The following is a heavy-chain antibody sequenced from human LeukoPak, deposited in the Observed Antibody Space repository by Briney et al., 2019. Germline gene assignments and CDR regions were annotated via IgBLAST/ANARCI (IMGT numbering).Heavy chain of an antibody. D-gene: IGHD6-13*01. V-gene: IGHV4-34*01. CDR2: INHSGST. J-gene: IGHJ4*02. CDR3: AREYSSSWYLGY. CDR1: GGSFSGYY. Sequence: PSETLSLTCAVYGGSFSGYYWSWIRQPPGKGLEWIGEINHSGSTNYNPSLKSRVTISVDTSKNQFSLKLSSVTAADTAVYYCAREYSSSWYLGYWGQGTLVTVSS.